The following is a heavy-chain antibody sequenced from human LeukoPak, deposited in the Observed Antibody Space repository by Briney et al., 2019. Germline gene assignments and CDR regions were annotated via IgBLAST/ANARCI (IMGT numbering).Heavy chain of an antibody. V-gene: IGHV3-21*01. CDR2: ISSSSSYI. D-gene: IGHD5-12*01. J-gene: IGHJ4*02. CDR1: GFTFSSYS. CDR3: GKEGGASRFDY. Sequence: PGGSLRLSCAASGFTFSSYSMNWVRQAPGEGLEWVSSISSSSSYIYYADSVKGRFTISRDNSKNTLYLQMNSLRAEDPAVYYGGKEGGASRFDYWGQGTLVTVSS.